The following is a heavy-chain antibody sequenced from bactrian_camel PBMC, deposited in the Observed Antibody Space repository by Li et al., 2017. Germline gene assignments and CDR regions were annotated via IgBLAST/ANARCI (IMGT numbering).Heavy chain of an antibody. D-gene: IGHD4*01. CDR1: GFTFRAYT. CDR3: ALSYDSPYTCDFRRNFAY. J-gene: IGHJ6*01. CDR2: INTGGGRT. V-gene: IGHV3S40*01. Sequence: VQLVESGGGLVQPGGTLRLSCAASGFTFRAYTMTWVRQVPGKGLEWVSTINTGGGRTYYADSVKGRFTISQDNAKNTVYLQMNSLKPEDTAIYYCALSYDSPYTCDFRRNFAYWGQGTQVTVS.